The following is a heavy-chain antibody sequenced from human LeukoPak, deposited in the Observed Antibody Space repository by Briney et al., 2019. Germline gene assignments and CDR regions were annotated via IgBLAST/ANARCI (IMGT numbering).Heavy chain of an antibody. CDR2: IYYNGST. Sequence: SETLSLTCAVSGGSISSGGYSWSWIRQPPGKGLEWIGFIYYNGSTNYNPSLKSRITISVDTSKNQFSLKLNSVTAADTAIFYCARIRRYDYDGFRPGWVYWYFDVWGRGTLVTVSS. V-gene: IGHV4-61*08. CDR3: ARIRRYDYDGFRPGWVYWYFDV. J-gene: IGHJ2*01. D-gene: IGHD4-23*01. CDR1: GGSISSGGYS.